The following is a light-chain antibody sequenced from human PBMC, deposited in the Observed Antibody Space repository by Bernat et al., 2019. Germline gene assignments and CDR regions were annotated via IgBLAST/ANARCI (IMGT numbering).Light chain of an antibody. Sequence: SYELTQPPSVSVSPGQTARITCSGDALPKQYAYWYQQKPGQAPVLVISKDSERPSGIPEQFAGSSSGTTVTLTISGVQAEDEADYYCQSADSSGTYVFGTGTKVTVL. CDR3: QSADSSGTYV. J-gene: IGLJ1*01. V-gene: IGLV3-25*02. CDR1: ALPKQY. CDR2: KDS.